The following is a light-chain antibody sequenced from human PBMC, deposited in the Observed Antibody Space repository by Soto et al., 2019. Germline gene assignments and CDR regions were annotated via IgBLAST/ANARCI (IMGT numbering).Light chain of an antibody. J-gene: IGKJ1*01. CDR1: QSVIYSANNKNC. CDR2: WAS. Sequence: DIVMTQSPDSLAVSLGERATINCKSSQSVIYSANNKNCLAWYQQKPGQPPKLLIYWASTRESGVPDRFSGSGSGKDFTLTISSLQAEDVAVYYCQQYLAIPRTFGQGTKVEIK. V-gene: IGKV4-1*01. CDR3: QQYLAIPRT.